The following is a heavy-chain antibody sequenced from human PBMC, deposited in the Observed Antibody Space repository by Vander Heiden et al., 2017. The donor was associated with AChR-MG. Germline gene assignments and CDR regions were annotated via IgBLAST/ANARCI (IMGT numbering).Heavy chain of an antibody. CDR1: GGTFSSYA. D-gene: IGHD6-13*01. V-gene: IGHV1-69*04. Sequence: QVQLVQSGAEVKKPGSSVKVSCKASGGTFSSYAISWVRQAPGQGLEWMGRIIPILGIANYAQKFQGRVTITADKSTSTAYMELSSLRSEDTAVYYCARTGRKGSSWLDWGQGTLVTVSS. CDR3: ARTGRKGSSWLD. CDR2: IIPILGIA. J-gene: IGHJ4*02.